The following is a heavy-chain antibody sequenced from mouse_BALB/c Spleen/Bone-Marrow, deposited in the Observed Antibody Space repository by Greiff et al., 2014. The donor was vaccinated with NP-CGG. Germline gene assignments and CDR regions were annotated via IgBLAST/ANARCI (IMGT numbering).Heavy chain of an antibody. CDR3: ARPQGYRAYYAMDY. D-gene: IGHD3-1*01. J-gene: IGHJ4*01. V-gene: IGHV1-7*01. CDR1: GYTFTSYW. CDR2: INPSTGYT. Sequence: QVQLQQPGAELAKPGASVKMSCKASGYTFTSYWMHWVKQRPGQGLEWIGYINPSTGYTEYNQKFKDKATLTADKSSSTAYMQLSSLTSEDSAVYYCARPQGYRAYYAMDYWGQGTSVTVSS.